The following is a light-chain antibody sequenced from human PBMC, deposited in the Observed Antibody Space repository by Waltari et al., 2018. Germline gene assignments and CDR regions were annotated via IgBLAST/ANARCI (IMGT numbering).Light chain of an antibody. CDR1: STDIGAYDF. V-gene: IGLV2-8*01. CDR2: EVR. Sequence: QSALTQPPSASGSPGQSVTISCTGTSTDIGAYDFVSWYQQHPDKTPKLIIIEVREWPSGVPDCFSGSKTGNTASLTVSGLQAEDEADYYCSSYAGSKNLLFGGGTKVTVL. J-gene: IGLJ3*02. CDR3: SSYAGSKNLL.